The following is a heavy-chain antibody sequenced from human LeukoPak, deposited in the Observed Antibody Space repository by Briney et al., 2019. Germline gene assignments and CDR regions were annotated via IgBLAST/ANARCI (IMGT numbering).Heavy chain of an antibody. D-gene: IGHD6-6*01. J-gene: IGHJ4*02. Sequence: PGRSLRLSCAASGFTFSSYGMHWVRQAPGEGLEWVAVIWYDGSNKYYADSVKGRFTISRDNSKNTLYLQMHSLRPEDTAIYYCAKLRAARPGYWGQGTLVTVSS. CDR3: AKLRAARPGY. CDR2: IWYDGSNK. V-gene: IGHV3-33*06. CDR1: GFTFSSYG.